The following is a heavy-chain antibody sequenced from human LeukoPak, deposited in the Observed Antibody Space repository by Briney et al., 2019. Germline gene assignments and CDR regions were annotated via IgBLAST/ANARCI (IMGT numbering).Heavy chain of an antibody. V-gene: IGHV4-61*02. D-gene: IGHD5-18*01. CDR2: IYTSGST. CDR1: GGSISSGSYY. J-gene: IGHJ4*02. CDR3: ARLRLWFDY. Sequence: SETLSLTCTVSGGSISSGSYYWSWIRQPARKGLEWIGRIYTSGSTNYNPSLKSRVTISVDTSKNQFSLKLSSVTAADTAVYYCARLRLWFDYWGQGTLVTVSS.